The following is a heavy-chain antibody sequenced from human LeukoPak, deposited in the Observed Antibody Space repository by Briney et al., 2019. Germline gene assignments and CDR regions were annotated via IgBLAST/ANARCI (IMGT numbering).Heavy chain of an antibody. V-gene: IGHV3-21*01. Sequence: GGSLRLSCAASGFTFSSYGINWVRQAPGKGLEWVSFIGTTSSYIYYADSVKGRFTISRDNAKNSVYLQMNRLRAEDTAVYYCARDSYGWHDRWDYWGQGTLVTVSS. D-gene: IGHD1-1*01. CDR1: GFTFSSYG. CDR3: ARDSYGWHDRWDY. CDR2: IGTTSSYI. J-gene: IGHJ4*02.